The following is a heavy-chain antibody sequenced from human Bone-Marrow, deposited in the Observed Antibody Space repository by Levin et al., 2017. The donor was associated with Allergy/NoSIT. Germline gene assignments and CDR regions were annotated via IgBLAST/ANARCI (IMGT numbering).Heavy chain of an antibody. D-gene: IGHD1-26*01. V-gene: IGHV1-69*02. Sequence: VASVKVSCKASGGSFSSHTVSWVRQAPGRGLEWMGRIIPVLGITNYAQKFRGRVTITADKSTSTVYLELSSLRSEDTAVYYCARAEGTATTPFDHWGQGTLVTVSS. J-gene: IGHJ4*02. CDR1: GGSFSSHT. CDR2: IIPVLGIT. CDR3: ARAEGTATTPFDH.